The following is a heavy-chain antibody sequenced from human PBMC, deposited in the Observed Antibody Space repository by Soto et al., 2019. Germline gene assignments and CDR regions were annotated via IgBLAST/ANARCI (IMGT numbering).Heavy chain of an antibody. CDR2: INHSGST. J-gene: IGHJ6*02. CDR1: CGSFRGYC. Sequence: LSLTCAVYCGSFRGYCWSWIRQPPGKGLEWIGEINHSGSTNYNPSLKSRVTISVDTSKNQFSLKLSSVTAADTAVYYCARGMKRITIFGVVRLGMDVWGQGTTVTVSS. V-gene: IGHV4-34*01. D-gene: IGHD3-3*01. CDR3: ARGMKRITIFGVVRLGMDV.